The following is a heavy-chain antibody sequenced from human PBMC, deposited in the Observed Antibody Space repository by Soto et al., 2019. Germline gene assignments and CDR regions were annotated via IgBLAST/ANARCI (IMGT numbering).Heavy chain of an antibody. CDR2: FYHSGDTKYNPSLT. CDR1: GGSISSYA. J-gene: IGHJ4*02. V-gene: IGHV4-59*01. Sequence: PSETLSLTCTVSGGSISSYAVNWIRQPPGKGLEWIGYFYHSGDTKYNPSLTNYNPSLESRVTISADTSKNQFSLKLTSVTAADTAVYYCAREPRQGDRIYYFDSWGRGSLVTVSS. D-gene: IGHD5-12*01. CDR3: AREPRQGDRIYYFDS.